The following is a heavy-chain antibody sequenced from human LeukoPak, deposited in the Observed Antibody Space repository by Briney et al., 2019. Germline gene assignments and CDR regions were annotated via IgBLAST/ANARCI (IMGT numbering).Heavy chain of an antibody. D-gene: IGHD2-2*01. Sequence: ASVKVSCKASGYTFTGYYMHWVRQAPGQGLEWMGWINPNSGGTNYAQKFQGRVTMTRYTSISTAYMELNRLRSDDTAVYYCARDRFIVVVPAAQLDYWGQGTLVTVSS. CDR3: ARDRFIVVVPAAQLDY. J-gene: IGHJ4*02. V-gene: IGHV1-2*02. CDR1: GYTFTGYY. CDR2: INPNSGGT.